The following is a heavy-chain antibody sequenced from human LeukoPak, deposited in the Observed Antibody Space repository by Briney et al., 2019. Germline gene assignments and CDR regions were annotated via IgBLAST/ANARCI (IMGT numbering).Heavy chain of an antibody. D-gene: IGHD3-10*01. Sequence: PGGSLRLSCAASGFTFSSYAMSWVRQAPGKGLEWVSAISGSGGSTYYADSVKGRFTISRDNSKNTLYLQMNSLRAEDTAVYYCAKDPASYMVRGLNWFDPWGQGTLVTVSS. CDR2: ISGSGGST. V-gene: IGHV3-23*01. CDR1: GFTFSSYA. CDR3: AKDPASYMVRGLNWFDP. J-gene: IGHJ5*02.